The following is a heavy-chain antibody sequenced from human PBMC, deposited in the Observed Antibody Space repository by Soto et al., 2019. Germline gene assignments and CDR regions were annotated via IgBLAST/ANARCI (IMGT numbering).Heavy chain of an antibody. V-gene: IGHV3-23*01. CDR2: ISGSGGST. CDR3: AINVLRFWVPLDA. CDR1: GFTFSSYA. D-gene: IGHD3-3*01. J-gene: IGHJ6*02. Sequence: EVQLLESGGGLVQPGGSLRLSCAASGFTFSSYAMSWVRQAPGKGLEWVSAISGSGGSTYYADSVKGRFTIARDNSKNRLYLRRTRLRAEDTAVCYRAINVLRFWVPLDAWGQGTTVTVS.